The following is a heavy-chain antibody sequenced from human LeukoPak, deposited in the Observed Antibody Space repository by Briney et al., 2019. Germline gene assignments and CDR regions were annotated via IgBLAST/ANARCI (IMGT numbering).Heavy chain of an antibody. CDR1: GGTFSSYA. Sequence: ASVKVSCEASGGTFSSYAISWVRQAPGQGLEWMGGIIPIFGTANYAQKFHGRVTITTDESTSTAYMELSSLRSEDTAVYYCAREGSSSSAYYFDYWGQGTLVTVSS. CDR2: IIPIFGTA. D-gene: IGHD6-6*01. V-gene: IGHV1-69*05. J-gene: IGHJ4*02. CDR3: AREGSSSSAYYFDY.